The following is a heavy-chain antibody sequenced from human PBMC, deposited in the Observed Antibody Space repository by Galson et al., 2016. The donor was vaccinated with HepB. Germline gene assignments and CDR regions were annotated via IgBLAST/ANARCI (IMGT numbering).Heavy chain of an antibody. Sequence: SLRLSCAASGFTLSGYNMNWVRQAPGKGLEWVSSISSSSSYIHYADSVKGRFTISRDNANNSLYLQMSSRRAEDTALYYCARDLSWSGEPHFDYWGQGTLVTVSS. D-gene: IGHD7-27*01. CDR2: ISSSSSYI. CDR1: GFTLSGYN. J-gene: IGHJ4*02. V-gene: IGHV3-21*01. CDR3: ARDLSWSGEPHFDY.